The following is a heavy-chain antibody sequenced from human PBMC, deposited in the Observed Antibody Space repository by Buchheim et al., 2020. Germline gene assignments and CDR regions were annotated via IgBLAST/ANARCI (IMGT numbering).Heavy chain of an antibody. V-gene: IGHV3-72*01. D-gene: IGHD2-15*01. CDR1: GFTFSDHY. CDR3: FCGHCTGGTCNSGRDF. J-gene: IGHJ4*02. CDR2: SRNKANGYTT. Sequence: EVQLMESGGALVQPGGSLRLSCAASGFTFSDHYMYWVRQAPGKGLEWVGLSRNKANGYTTQYAASVRGRFTVSRDDSRSSLFLHMDSLKTEDTAVYYCFCGHCTGGTCNSGRDFWGQGTL.